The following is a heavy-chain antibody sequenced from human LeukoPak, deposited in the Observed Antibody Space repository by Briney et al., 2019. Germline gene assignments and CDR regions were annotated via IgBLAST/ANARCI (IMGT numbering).Heavy chain of an antibody. CDR2: IYYSGST. Sequence: PSETLSLTCTVSGGSISSGDYYWSWIRQPPGKGLEWIGYIYYSGSTYYNPSLKSRVTISVDTSKNQFSLKLSSVTAADTAVYYCARDDCGGDCYSDYWGQGTLVTVSS. V-gene: IGHV4-30-4*08. CDR1: GGSISSGDYY. CDR3: ARDDCGGDCYSDY. D-gene: IGHD2-21*01. J-gene: IGHJ4*02.